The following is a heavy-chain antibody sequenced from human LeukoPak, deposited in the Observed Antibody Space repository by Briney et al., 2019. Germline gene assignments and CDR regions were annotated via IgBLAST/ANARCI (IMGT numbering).Heavy chain of an antibody. J-gene: IGHJ3*02. CDR3: ARRSRNGLDAFDI. CDR1: GYTFTGYY. D-gene: IGHD2-8*01. V-gene: IGHV1-2*02. CDR2: LDPNNGDT. Sequence: ASVKVSCKPSGYTFTGYYLHWVRQAPGQGPEWMGWLDPNNGDTEYAQKFQGRVTMTRVRFISTAYMELSRLTSDDTALYYCARRSRNGLDAFDIWGQGTMVTVSS.